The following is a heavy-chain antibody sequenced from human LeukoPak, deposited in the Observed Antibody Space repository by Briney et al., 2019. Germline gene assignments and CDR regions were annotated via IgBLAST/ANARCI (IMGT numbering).Heavy chain of an antibody. V-gene: IGHV3-23*01. CDR2: ITTGGNT. Sequence: GGSLRLSCAASEFTFSNYPMSWVRQAPGKGLEWVSAITTGGNTYYADSVKGRFTVSRDNFKNTLYLQMNGLRAEDTAVYYCASPPTYYYDSSGLGLGYWGRGTLVTVSS. D-gene: IGHD3-22*01. CDR3: ASPPTYYYDSSGLGLGY. CDR1: EFTFSNYP. J-gene: IGHJ4*02.